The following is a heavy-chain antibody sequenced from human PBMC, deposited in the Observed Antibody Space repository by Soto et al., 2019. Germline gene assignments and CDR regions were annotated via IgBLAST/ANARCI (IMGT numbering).Heavy chain of an antibody. D-gene: IGHD3-10*02. Sequence: QVQLQQRGAGLLKPSETLSLTCAVYGGFVSSGSYYWSWIRQPPGKGLEWIGEMSHSGGTHFNPSLKNRRTIWVDTCNNQFSLNIYAVTAGDTALYLCARVVRGTIRTVVDACYILGPGTMVTVSS. CDR1: GGFVSSGSYY. CDR2: MSHSGGT. V-gene: IGHV4-34*01. J-gene: IGHJ3*02. CDR3: ARVVRGTIRTVVDACYI.